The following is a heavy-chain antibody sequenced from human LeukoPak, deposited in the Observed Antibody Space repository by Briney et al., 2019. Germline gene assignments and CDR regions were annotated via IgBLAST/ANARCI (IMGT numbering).Heavy chain of an antibody. D-gene: IGHD6-13*01. V-gene: IGHV5-51*01. CDR1: GYNFTSYW. CDR2: IYPGDCDT. J-gene: IGHJ4*02. CDR3: ARLESAAADY. Sequence: GEALKISGKGSGYNFTSYWIGGGRQLPGKGLEGMGIIYPGDCDTRNSASCQGQVTIAGNKSISTAYLQWSSLKASDTAMYYCARLESAAADYWGQGTLVTVSS.